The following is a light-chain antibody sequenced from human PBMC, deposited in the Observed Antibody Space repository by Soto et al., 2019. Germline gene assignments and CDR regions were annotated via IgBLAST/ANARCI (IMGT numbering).Light chain of an antibody. CDR2: TAS. V-gene: IGKV3-15*01. Sequence: EIVMTQSPATLSVSPGERATLSCRASQSVSDYLAWYQQTPGQPPRRLIYTASTRATGIPARFSGSGSGTEFTLTISSLQSEDFAVYYCQQYSNGPRTFGQGNRVEIK. CDR3: QQYSNGPRT. CDR1: QSVSDY. J-gene: IGKJ1*01.